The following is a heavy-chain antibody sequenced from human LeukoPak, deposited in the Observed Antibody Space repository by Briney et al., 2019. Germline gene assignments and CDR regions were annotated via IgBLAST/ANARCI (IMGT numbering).Heavy chain of an antibody. D-gene: IGHD7-27*01. V-gene: IGHV4-34*01. J-gene: IGHJ4*02. Sequence: LETLSLTCTVSGGSFNFYFWHWIRQPSGKGLEWLADIDNRGSTQYNPSLRGRGTISVDTSRNHVSLRLTFVAAADTAVYFCARDSNWGFQWGPGTLVTVSS. CDR3: ARDSNWGFQ. CDR2: IDNRGST. CDR1: GGSFNFYF.